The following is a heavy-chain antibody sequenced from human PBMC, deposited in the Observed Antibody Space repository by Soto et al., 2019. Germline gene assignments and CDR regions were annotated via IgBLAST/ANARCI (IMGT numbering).Heavy chain of an antibody. D-gene: IGHD5-18*01. CDR1: GFIVSSNY. CDR2: IYSDDSGGNT. Sequence: PGGSLRLSCAASGFIVSSNYMSWVRQAPGKGLEWVSVIYSDDSGGNTYYADSVKGRFTISRDKSKNTLYLQMNSLRAEDTAVYYCARGLAYSYGRYYFDYWGQGALVTVSS. J-gene: IGHJ4*02. CDR3: ARGLAYSYGRYYFDY. V-gene: IGHV3-53*01.